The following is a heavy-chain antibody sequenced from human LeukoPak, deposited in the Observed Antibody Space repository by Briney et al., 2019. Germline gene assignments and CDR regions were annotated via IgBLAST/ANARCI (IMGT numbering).Heavy chain of an antibody. J-gene: IGHJ4*02. CDR2: IYYSGST. CDR1: GGSISSYY. D-gene: IGHD3-22*01. CDR3: AREAGSGYYPDY. Sequence: PSETLSLTCTVSGGSISSYYWSWIRQPPGKGLEWIGYIYYSGSTYYNPSLKSRVTISVDTSKNQFSLKLSSVTAADTAVYYCAREAGSGYYPDYWGQGTLVTVSS. V-gene: IGHV4-30-4*01.